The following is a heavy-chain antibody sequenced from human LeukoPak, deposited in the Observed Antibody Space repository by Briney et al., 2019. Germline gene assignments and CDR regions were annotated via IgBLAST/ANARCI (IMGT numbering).Heavy chain of an antibody. V-gene: IGHV4-34*01. CDR3: ARGRHSDGSGSYLY. D-gene: IGHD3-10*01. CDR2: INHRGST. Sequence: SETLSLTFAVYGGSFIGYYWSWIGQPPGKGLEGIEEINHRGSTNYNTCLKSQVTISVDTTKHQFSLMLSSVTAEDPAVYYCARGRHSDGSGSYLYWGQGTLVTVSS. J-gene: IGHJ4*02. CDR1: GGSFIGYY.